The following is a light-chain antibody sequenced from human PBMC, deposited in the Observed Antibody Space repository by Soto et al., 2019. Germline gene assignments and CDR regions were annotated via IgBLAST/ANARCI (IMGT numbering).Light chain of an antibody. J-gene: IGLJ3*02. CDR3: SSYTSSSTSLVV. V-gene: IGLV2-14*01. Sequence: QSALTQPASVSGSPGQSITISCTGTSSDVGGYNYVSWYQQHPGKAPKLMIYDVSNRPSGVSNRFSGSKSGNTASLTISGLQAEDETDYYCSSYTSSSTSLVVFGGGTKFTVL. CDR2: DVS. CDR1: SSDVGGYNY.